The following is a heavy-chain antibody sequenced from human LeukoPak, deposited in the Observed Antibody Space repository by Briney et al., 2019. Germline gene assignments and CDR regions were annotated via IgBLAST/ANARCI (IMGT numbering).Heavy chain of an antibody. J-gene: IGHJ4*02. D-gene: IGHD7-27*01. Sequence: GGFLRLSCAASGFTFSSYSMNWVRQAPAKGLEWVSGISASGGSTIYADSVKGRFTISRDNSKNTLYLQMNSLRVEDTALYYCVQGGANWALPSDYWGQGTLVTVSS. CDR2: ISASGGST. V-gene: IGHV3-23*01. CDR1: GFTFSSYS. CDR3: VQGGANWALPSDY.